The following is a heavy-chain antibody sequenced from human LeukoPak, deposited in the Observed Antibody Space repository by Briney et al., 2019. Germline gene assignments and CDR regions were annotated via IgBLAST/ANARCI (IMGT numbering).Heavy chain of an antibody. J-gene: IGHJ4*02. CDR1: GFTFTNHA. D-gene: IGHD2-2*01. Sequence: ASVKVSCKASGFTFTNHALQWVRQAPGQRLEWMGWINAGNGNTKYSQQFQGRVTITRDTSATTTYIELSSLRSEDTAVYYCAKGTIVVVPAAQPDYWGQGTLVTVSS. CDR2: INAGNGNT. V-gene: IGHV1-3*01. CDR3: AKGTIVVVPAAQPDY.